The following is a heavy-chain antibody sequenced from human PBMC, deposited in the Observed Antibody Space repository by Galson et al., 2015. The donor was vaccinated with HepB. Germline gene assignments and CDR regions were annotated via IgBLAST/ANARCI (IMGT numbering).Heavy chain of an antibody. Sequence: SLRLSCAASGFTFSSYAMHWVRQAPGKGLEWVAVISYDGSNKYYADSVKGRFTISRDNSKNTLYLQMNSLRAEDTAVYYCARDPNYDSSGYAFQWGQEPWSPSPQ. J-gene: IGHJ4*02. V-gene: IGHV3-30*04. CDR1: GFTFSSYA. D-gene: IGHD3-22*01. CDR3: ARDPNYDSSGYAFQ. CDR2: ISYDGSNK.